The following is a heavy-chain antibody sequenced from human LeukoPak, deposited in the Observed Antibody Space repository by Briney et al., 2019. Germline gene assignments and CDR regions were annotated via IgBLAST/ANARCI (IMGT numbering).Heavy chain of an antibody. V-gene: IGHV1-18*01. J-gene: IGHJ4*02. Sequence: GASVKVSCKASGYTFTSYGISWVRQAPGQGLEWMGWISAYNGNTNYAQKLQGRVTMTTDTSTSTAYMELRSLRSDDTAAYYCARVVVSIMITFGGVIPTGYFDYWGQGTLVTVSS. D-gene: IGHD3-16*02. CDR2: ISAYNGNT. CDR3: ARVVVSIMITFGGVIPTGYFDY. CDR1: GYTFTSYG.